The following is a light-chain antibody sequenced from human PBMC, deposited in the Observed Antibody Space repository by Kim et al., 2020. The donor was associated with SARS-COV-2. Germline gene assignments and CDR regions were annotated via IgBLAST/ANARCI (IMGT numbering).Light chain of an antibody. CDR2: WAS. V-gene: IGKV4-1*01. J-gene: IGKJ1*01. CDR3: QQYYAAPWT. Sequence: DIVMTQSPDSLAVTLGERATINCKSSQSVFYSSNNKNYLVWYQQKPGHPPKLLIYWASTRESGVPDRFSGSGSGTDFTLTISSLQAEDVAVYYCQQYYAAPWTFGQGTKVDIK. CDR1: QSVFYSSNNKNY.